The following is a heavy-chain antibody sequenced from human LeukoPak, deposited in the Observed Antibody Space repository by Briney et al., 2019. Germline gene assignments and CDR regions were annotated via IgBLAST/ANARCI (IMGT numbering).Heavy chain of an antibody. J-gene: IGHJ4*02. V-gene: IGHV1-46*01. CDR3: ARDVASSGYYWD. D-gene: IGHD3-22*01. Sequence: ASVKVSCKTSGYTFTNYYMHWVRQAPGQGLEWMGIINPSGGSTSYAQKFQGRVTMTRDTSTSTVYMELSSLRSEDTAVYYCARDVASSGYYWDWGQGTLVTVSP. CDR1: GYTFTNYY. CDR2: INPSGGST.